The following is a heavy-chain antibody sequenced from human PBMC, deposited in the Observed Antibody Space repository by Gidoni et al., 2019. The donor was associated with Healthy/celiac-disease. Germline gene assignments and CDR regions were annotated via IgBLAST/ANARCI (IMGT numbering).Heavy chain of an antibody. CDR3: ARAGEMHLGAFDI. V-gene: IGHV4-39*01. D-gene: IGHD1-26*01. CDR2: IYSSGST. J-gene: IGHJ3*02. CDR1: GGSISSSSYY. Sequence: QLQLQESGPGLVKPSETLSLTCTVSGGSISSSSYYWGWIRQPPGKGLEWIGSIYSSGSTYYNPSLKSRVTISVDTSKNQFSLKLSSVTAADTAVYYCARAGEMHLGAFDIWGQGTMVTVSS.